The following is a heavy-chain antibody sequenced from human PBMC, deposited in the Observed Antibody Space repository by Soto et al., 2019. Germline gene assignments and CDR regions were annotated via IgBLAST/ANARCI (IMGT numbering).Heavy chain of an antibody. D-gene: IGHD4-4*01. V-gene: IGHV4-39*01. J-gene: IGHJ6*02. Sequence: KPSETLSLTCTVSGGSISSSSYYWGWIRQPPGKGLEWIGSIYYSGSTYYNPSLKSRVTIPVDTSKNQFSLKLSSVTAADTAVYYCARHVPTTVTTDYYYYYGMDVWGQGTTVTVSS. CDR1: GGSISSSSYY. CDR3: ARHVPTTVTTDYYYYYGMDV. CDR2: IYYSGST.